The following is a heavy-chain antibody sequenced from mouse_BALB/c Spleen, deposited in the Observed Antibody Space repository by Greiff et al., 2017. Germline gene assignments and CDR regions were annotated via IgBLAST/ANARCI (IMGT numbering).Heavy chain of an antibody. CDR1: GYSFTGYY. V-gene: IGHV1-31*01. CDR2: INPYNGAT. CDR3: AREYDGLY. J-gene: IGHJ3*01. D-gene: IGHD2-14*01. Sequence: VQLQQSGPELVKPGASVKISCKASGYSFTGYYMHWVKQSHVKSLEWIGRINPYNGATSYNQNFKDKASLTVDKSSSTAYMELHSLTSEDSAVYYCAREYDGLYWGQGTLVTVSA.